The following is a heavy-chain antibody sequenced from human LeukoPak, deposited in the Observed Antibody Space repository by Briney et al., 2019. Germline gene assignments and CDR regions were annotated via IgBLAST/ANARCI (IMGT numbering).Heavy chain of an antibody. V-gene: IGHV3-23*01. Sequence: GGSLRLSCAASGFTFSRHAMSWVRQAPGKGLERVSTTGLNSVNTLCAESVQGRFSISRDNSKNTLDLQMDNLRGDDTAVYYCAKGDDIGKHPTRAYYFDTWGQGTLVTVSS. J-gene: IGHJ4*02. D-gene: IGHD5-24*01. CDR2: TGLNSVNT. CDR3: AKGDDIGKHPTRAYYFDT. CDR1: GFTFSRHA.